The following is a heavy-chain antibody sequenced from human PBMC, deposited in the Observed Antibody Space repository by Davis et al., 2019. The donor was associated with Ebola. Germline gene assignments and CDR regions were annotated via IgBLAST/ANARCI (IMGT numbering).Heavy chain of an antibody. CDR1: GFTVSSNY. V-gene: IGHV3-53*05. J-gene: IGHJ4*02. D-gene: IGHD2-21*02. CDR3: ARGRGVTPFDY. CDR2: IYNGGST. Sequence: GESLKISCAASGFTVSSNYMSWVRQAPGKGLEWVSVIYNGGSTYYADSVKGRFTISRDNSKNTLYLQMGSLRAEDMAVYYCARGRGVTPFDYWGQGTLITVSS.